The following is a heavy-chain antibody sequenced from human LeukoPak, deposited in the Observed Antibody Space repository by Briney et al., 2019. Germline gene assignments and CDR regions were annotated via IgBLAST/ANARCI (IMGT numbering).Heavy chain of an antibody. V-gene: IGHV3-30*04. D-gene: IGHD4-23*01. CDR3: ARGAHKRDDYGGFFDY. CDR2: ISSDGSKK. J-gene: IGHJ4*02. CDR1: GFTFSSFE. Sequence: GGSLRLSCAASGFTFSSFEMNWVRQAPGKGLEWVAVISSDGSKKDYADSVKGRFTISRDNSKNTLYVQMNSLRGEDTAVYFCARGAHKRDDYGGFFDYWGQGTLVTVSS.